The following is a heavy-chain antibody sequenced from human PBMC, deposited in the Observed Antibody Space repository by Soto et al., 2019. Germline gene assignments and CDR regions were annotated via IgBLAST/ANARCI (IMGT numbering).Heavy chain of an antibody. CDR1: GGSSSSSTYS. CDR2: MHYSGAT. D-gene: IGHD3-16*01. Sequence: SETLSLTCTASGGSSSSSTYSWGWIRQPPGKGLEWIGSMHYSGATYYNPSLKSRVSISVDTSKSQFSLKLTFVTAADAAVYFCARQGSNSSRRLSWFDPWGQGTLVTVSS. V-gene: IGHV4-39*01. CDR3: ARQGSNSSRRLSWFDP. J-gene: IGHJ5*02.